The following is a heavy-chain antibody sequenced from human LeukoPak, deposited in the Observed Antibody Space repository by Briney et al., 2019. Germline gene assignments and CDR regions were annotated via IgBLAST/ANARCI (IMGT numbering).Heavy chain of an antibody. CDR3: AKDRAVWYQLLKD. V-gene: IGHV3-30*18. J-gene: IGHJ4*02. Sequence: PGGSLRLSCAASGFTFSSYGMHWVRQAPGKGLEWVAVISYDGSNKYYADSVKGRFTISRDNSKNTLYLQMNSLRVEDTAVYYCAKDRAVWYQLLKDWGQGTLVTVSS. D-gene: IGHD2-2*01. CDR2: ISYDGSNK. CDR1: GFTFSSYG.